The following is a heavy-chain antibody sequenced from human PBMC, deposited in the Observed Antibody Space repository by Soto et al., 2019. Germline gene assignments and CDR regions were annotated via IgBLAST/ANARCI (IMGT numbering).Heavy chain of an antibody. J-gene: IGHJ4*02. Sequence: PSETLSLTCTVSGGSISSSSYYWDWIRQPPGKGLERIGSIYYSGSTNYNPSLKSRATISVDTSKNQFSLKLSSVTAADTAVYYCARDNGYSYGYTLDHWGQGTLVTVSS. V-gene: IGHV4-39*07. CDR2: IYYSGST. CDR1: GGSISSSSYY. D-gene: IGHD5-18*01. CDR3: ARDNGYSYGYTLDH.